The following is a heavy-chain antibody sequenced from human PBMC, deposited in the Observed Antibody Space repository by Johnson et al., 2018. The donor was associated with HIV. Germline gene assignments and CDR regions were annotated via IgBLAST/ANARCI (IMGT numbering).Heavy chain of an antibody. D-gene: IGHD6-6*01. V-gene: IGHV3-23*01. CDR3: AKRMGQLVQLDAFDI. CDR1: GFTFSSYW. J-gene: IGHJ3*02. CDR2: ISGSGGST. Sequence: VQLLESGGDLVQPGGSLRLSCAVSGFTFSSYWMTWVRQAPGKGLEWVSAISGSGGSTYYADSVKGRFTISRDNSKNTLYLQMNSLRAEDTAVYYCAKRMGQLVQLDAFDIWGQGTMVTVSS.